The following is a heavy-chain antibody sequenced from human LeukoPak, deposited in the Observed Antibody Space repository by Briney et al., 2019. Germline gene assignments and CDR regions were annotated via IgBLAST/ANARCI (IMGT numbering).Heavy chain of an antibody. CDR1: GFTFSSYG. CDR2: IWYDGSNK. CDR3: ARESEPDIVVVPAALDLDY. D-gene: IGHD2-2*01. J-gene: IGHJ4*02. Sequence: GGSLRLSCAASGFTFSSYGMHWVRQAPGKGLEWVAVIWYDGSNKYYADSVKGRFTIYRDNSKNTLYLQMNSLRAEDTAVYYCARESEPDIVVVPAALDLDYWGQGTLVTVSS. V-gene: IGHV3-33*01.